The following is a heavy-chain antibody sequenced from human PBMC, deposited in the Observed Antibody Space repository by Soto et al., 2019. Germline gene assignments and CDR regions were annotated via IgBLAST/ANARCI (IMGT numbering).Heavy chain of an antibody. J-gene: IGHJ6*02. CDR3: ARDRITIFGVVFLHGMDV. Sequence: TLSLTCTVSGGSISSGDYYWSWIRQPPGKGLEWIGYIYYSGSTYYNPSLKSRVTISVDTSKNRFSLKLSSVTAADTAVYYCARDRITIFGVVFLHGMDVWGQGTTVTVSS. D-gene: IGHD3-3*01. CDR1: GGSISSGDYY. V-gene: IGHV4-30-4*01. CDR2: IYYSGST.